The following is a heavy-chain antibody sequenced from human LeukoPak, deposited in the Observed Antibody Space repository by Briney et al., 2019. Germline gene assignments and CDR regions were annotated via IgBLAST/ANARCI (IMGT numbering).Heavy chain of an antibody. J-gene: IGHJ5*02. CDR2: INPNSGGT. V-gene: IGHV1-2*02. CDR1: GYTFTGYY. D-gene: IGHD5-18*01. Sequence: GASVKVSCKASGYTFTGYYMHWVRQAPGQGLEWMGWINPNSGGTNYAQKFQGRVTMTRDTSTSTAYMELSRLRSDDTAVYYSARGIQLWLIISRDWFDPWGQGTLVTVSS. CDR3: ARGIQLWLIISRDWFDP.